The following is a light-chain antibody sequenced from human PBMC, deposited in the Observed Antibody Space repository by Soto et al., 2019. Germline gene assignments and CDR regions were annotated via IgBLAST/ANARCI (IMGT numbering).Light chain of an antibody. CDR1: QGIRHY. J-gene: IGKJ4*01. CDR2: AAS. V-gene: IGKV1-6*01. CDR3: LQDYNGPLD. Sequence: AIQMTQSPSSLSASVGDRVTITCRASQGIRHYLGWYQQKPGKAPKLLIYAASSLQSGVPSRFSGSGSGTDFTRTISSLQPEDFPTCYGLQDYNGPLDFGGGTKVEIK.